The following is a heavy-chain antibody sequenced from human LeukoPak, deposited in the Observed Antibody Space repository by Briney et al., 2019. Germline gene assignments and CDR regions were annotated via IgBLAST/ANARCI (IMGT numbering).Heavy chain of an antibody. CDR2: INHSGNT. CDR3: ARHYGP. D-gene: IGHD3-16*01. Sequence: KSSETLSLTCAVYSGSFSDYYWSWIRLSPGKGLEWIGEINHSGNTHYSSALKSRVTISVDTSKNQFSLKLSSMTAADTAVYYCARHYGPWGQGTLVTVSS. J-gene: IGHJ4*02. V-gene: IGHV4-34*01. CDR1: SGSFSDYY.